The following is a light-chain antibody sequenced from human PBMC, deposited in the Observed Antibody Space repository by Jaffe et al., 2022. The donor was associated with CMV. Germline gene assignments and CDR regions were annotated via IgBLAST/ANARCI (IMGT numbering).Light chain of an antibody. J-gene: IGLJ2*01. V-gene: IGLV2-8*01. CDR1: SSDVANYNY. CDR2: EVN. CDR3: SSFAGTNNFDVI. Sequence: QSALTQPPSASGSPGQSVTVSCTGTSSDVANYNYVSWYQQHPWRAPKLMIYEVNKRPSGVPDRFSGSKSGNTASLTVSGLQAEDEADYGCSSFAGTNNFDVIFGGGTKLTVL.